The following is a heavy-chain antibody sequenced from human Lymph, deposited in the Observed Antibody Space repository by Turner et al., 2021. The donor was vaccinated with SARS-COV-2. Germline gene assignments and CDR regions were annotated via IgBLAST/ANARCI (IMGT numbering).Heavy chain of an antibody. CDR2: ISGSGART. CDR1: GFTFCNYA. CDR3: AKSPLGEDYFDY. D-gene: IGHD3-16*01. V-gene: IGHV3-23*01. J-gene: IGHJ4*02. Sequence: EVQLLESGGDLVQPGGSLRLSCAASGFTFCNYAMSWVRQAPGKGLEWVSDISGSGARTYYADSVKGRFTISRDNSKNTLFLQMNSLRADDTAIYYCAKSPLGEDYFDYWGQGTLVTVSS.